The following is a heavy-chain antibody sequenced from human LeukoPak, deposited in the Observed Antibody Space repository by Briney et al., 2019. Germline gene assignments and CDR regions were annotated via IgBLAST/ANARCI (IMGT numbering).Heavy chain of an antibody. CDR3: ARGGYSSSWYHFDY. Sequence: GSLRLSCAASGFTVSSNYMSWVRQAPGKGLEWVSVIYSGGTTNYADSVKGRFTISRDNSKNTLFLQMNSLRAEDTAVYYCARGGYSSSWYHFDYWARKPWSPSPQ. D-gene: IGHD6-13*01. CDR2: IYSGGTT. V-gene: IGHV3-53*01. J-gene: IGHJ4*02. CDR1: GFTVSSNY.